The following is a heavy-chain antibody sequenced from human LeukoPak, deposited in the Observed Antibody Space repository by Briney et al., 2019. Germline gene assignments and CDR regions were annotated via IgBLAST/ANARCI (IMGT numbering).Heavy chain of an antibody. V-gene: IGHV4-59*01. J-gene: IGHJ4*02. CDR2: IYYNGHT. CDR1: GGSITTYY. Sequence: SETLSLTCTVSGGSITTYYWSWIRQPPGKGLEWIGYIYYNGHTDYYPSLKSRVTISVHTSKNQFSLKLSSVTAADTAMYYCARVSGYDWESFYDYWGQGSLVTVSS. CDR3: ARVSGYDWESFYDY. D-gene: IGHD5-12*01.